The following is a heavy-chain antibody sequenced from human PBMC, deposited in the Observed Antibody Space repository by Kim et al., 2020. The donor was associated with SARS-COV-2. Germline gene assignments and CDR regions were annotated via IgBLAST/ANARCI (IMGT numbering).Heavy chain of an antibody. D-gene: IGHD2-2*01. CDR3: ARDGVVVPAAGTADYIDY. Sequence: GSLRLSCAASGFTFSDYYMSWIRQAPGKGLEWVSYISSSGSTIYYADSVKGRFTISRDNAKNSLYLQMNSLRAEDTAVYYCARDGVVVPAAGTADYIDYWGQGTLVTVSS. CDR2: ISSSGSTI. V-gene: IGHV3-11*01. CDR1: GFTFSDYY. J-gene: IGHJ4*02.